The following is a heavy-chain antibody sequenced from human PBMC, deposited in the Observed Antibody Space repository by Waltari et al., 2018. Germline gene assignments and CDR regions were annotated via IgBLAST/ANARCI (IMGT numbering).Heavy chain of an antibody. Sequence: QVQLVQSGAEVKKPGSSVKVSCKASGGTFSSYAISWVRQAPGQGLEWMGRIIPSLGIANYAQKFQGRVTITADKSTSTAYRELSSLRSEETAVYYCARDPNTYYYGSGRGYFDYWGQGTLVTVSS. J-gene: IGHJ4*02. CDR1: GGTFSSYA. D-gene: IGHD3-10*01. V-gene: IGHV1-69*04. CDR3: ARDPNTYYYGSGRGYFDY. CDR2: IIPSLGIA.